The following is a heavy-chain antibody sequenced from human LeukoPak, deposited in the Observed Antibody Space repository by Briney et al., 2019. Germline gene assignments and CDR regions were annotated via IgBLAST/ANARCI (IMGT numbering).Heavy chain of an antibody. D-gene: IGHD4-11*01. CDR2: IYSGGRI. CDR1: GGSIRSYH. V-gene: IGHV4-59*12. Sequence: PSETLSLTCSVSGGSIRSYHWSWIRQPPGKGLEWIGSIYSGGRIYYNPSLKSRVSITIDTSNNDLSLKVTSVTAADTAGYYCARAPWAYGNYVHAFDIWGQGTMVTVSS. CDR3: ARAPWAYGNYVHAFDI. J-gene: IGHJ3*02.